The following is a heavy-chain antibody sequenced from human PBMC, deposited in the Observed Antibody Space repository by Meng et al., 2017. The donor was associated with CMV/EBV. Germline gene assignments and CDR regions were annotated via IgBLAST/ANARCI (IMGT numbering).Heavy chain of an antibody. Sequence: GESLKISCAASGFTFDDYTMHWVRQAPGKGLEWVSLISGDGGSTYYADSVQGRFTISRDNSKNSLYLQMNSLRTEDTALYYCAKDVGYCTNGVCYTDYFDYWGQGTMVTVSS. J-gene: IGHJ4*02. D-gene: IGHD2-8*01. CDR2: ISGDGGST. CDR3: AKDVGYCTNGVCYTDYFDY. V-gene: IGHV3-43*01. CDR1: GFTFDDYT.